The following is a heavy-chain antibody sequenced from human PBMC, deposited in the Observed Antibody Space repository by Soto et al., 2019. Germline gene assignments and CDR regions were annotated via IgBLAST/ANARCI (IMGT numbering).Heavy chain of an antibody. CDR2: ILSTGET. Sequence: SGPTLVNPTETLTLTCSVSGFSLTLGRMAVTWIRQPPGKAPEWLAHILSTGETSYATSLKTRVTISKDISKSQVLLTMTNVDPVDTATYFCARIDYTGSPLIDYWGQGTLVTVSS. D-gene: IGHD1-26*01. V-gene: IGHV2-26*01. J-gene: IGHJ4*02. CDR1: GFSLTLGRMA. CDR3: ARIDYTGSPLIDY.